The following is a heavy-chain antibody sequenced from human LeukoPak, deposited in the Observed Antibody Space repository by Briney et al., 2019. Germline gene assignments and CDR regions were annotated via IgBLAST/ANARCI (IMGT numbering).Heavy chain of an antibody. V-gene: IGHV3-53*01. CDR2: IYSGGST. CDR1: GFSFSSYW. D-gene: IGHD3-10*01. CDR3: ARVYGSGSYYSDY. Sequence: GGSLRLSCAASGFSFSSYWMSWVRQAPGKGLEWVSVIYSGGSTYYADSVKGRFTISRDNSKNTLYLQMNSLRAEDTAVYYCARVYGSGSYYSDYWGQGTLVTVSS. J-gene: IGHJ4*02.